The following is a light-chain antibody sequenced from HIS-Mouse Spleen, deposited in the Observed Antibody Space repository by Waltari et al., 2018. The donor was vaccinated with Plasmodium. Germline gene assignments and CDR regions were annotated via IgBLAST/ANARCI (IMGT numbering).Light chain of an antibody. J-gene: IGKJ1*01. CDR1: QSISSW. CDR3: QQYNSYWT. Sequence: DLQMNQSPSPLSASVGASVTITCRASQSISSWLAWYQQKPGKAPKLLNYKASSLESGVPSRFSGSGSGTEFTLTISSLQPDDFATYYCQQYNSYWTFGQGTKVEIK. CDR2: KAS. V-gene: IGKV1-5*03.